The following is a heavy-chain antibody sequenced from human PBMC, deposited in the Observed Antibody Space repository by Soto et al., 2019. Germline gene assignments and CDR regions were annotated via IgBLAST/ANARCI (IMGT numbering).Heavy chain of an antibody. Sequence: GGSLRLSCAASGFTFNSYAMSWVRQAPGKGLEWVSGISGGSSSTYYADSVKGRFTTSRDNSKNTLYWQMNSLRAEDTAVYFCATYIAEGNGPTHGDYWGQGTLVTVSS. V-gene: IGHV3-23*01. CDR2: ISGGSSST. J-gene: IGHJ4*02. CDR3: ATYIAEGNGPTHGDY. CDR1: GFTFNSYA. D-gene: IGHD2-15*01.